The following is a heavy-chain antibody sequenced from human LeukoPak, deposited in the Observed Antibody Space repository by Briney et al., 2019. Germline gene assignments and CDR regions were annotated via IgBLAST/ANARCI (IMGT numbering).Heavy chain of an antibody. CDR1: GFTFSSYS. CDR3: ARSGYCTSTSCLNGRGAFDI. D-gene: IGHD2-2*01. V-gene: IGHV3-48*04. Sequence: PGGSLRLSCAASGFTFSSYSMNWVRQAPGKGLEWVSYISSSSPIYYADSVKGRFTISRDNAKNSLYLQMNSLRAEDTAVYYCARSGYCTSTSCLNGRGAFDIWGQGTMVTVSP. CDR2: ISSSSPI. J-gene: IGHJ3*02.